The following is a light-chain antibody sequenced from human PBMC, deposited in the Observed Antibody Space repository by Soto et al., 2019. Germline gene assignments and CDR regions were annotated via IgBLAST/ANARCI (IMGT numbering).Light chain of an antibody. CDR1: QSVSTY. V-gene: IGKV3-11*01. J-gene: IGKJ4*01. CDR3: QHRSNWLT. CDR2: DAS. Sequence: EIVLTQSPATLSLSPGESATLACRASQSVSTYLAWYQQKPGQAPRLLIYDASNRATGIPARFSGSGSGTDFTLTISSLEPEDFAVYYSQHRSNWLTFGGGTKVEIK.